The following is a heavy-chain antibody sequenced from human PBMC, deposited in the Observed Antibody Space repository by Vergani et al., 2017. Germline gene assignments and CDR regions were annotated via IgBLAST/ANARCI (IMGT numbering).Heavy chain of an antibody. CDR2: ISGSGGST. D-gene: IGHD5-24*01. Sequence: EVQLLESGGGLVQPGGSLRLSCAASGFTFSSYAMSWVRQAPGKGLEWVSAISGSGGSTYYADSVKGRVTISRDNSKNTLYLQMNSLRAEDTAVYYCAKDREMATINYYFDYWGQGTLVTVSS. V-gene: IGHV3-23*01. CDR3: AKDREMATINYYFDY. CDR1: GFTFSSYA. J-gene: IGHJ4*02.